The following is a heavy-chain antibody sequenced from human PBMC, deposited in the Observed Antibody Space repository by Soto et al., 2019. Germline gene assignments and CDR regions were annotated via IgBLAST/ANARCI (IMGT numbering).Heavy chain of an antibody. D-gene: IGHD3-10*01. CDR3: ARDYYPGSAAWGYNWFDP. Sequence: SLNLACKRSGYSLISDDINWGRHATRQGPEWMGWMNPNSGNTGYAQKFQGRVTMTRNTSISTAYMELSSLRSEDTAVYYCARDYYPGSAAWGYNWFDPCGQRTLVTVPS. CDR2: MNPNSGNT. J-gene: IGHJ5*02. CDR1: GYSLISDD. V-gene: IGHV1-8*01.